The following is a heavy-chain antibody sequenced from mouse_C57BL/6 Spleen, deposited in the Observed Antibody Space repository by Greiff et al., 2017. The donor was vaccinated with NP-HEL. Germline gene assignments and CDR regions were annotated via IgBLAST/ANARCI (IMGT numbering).Heavy chain of an antibody. CDR3: ARGGITTVVGDYFDY. D-gene: IGHD1-1*01. CDR1: GYTFTSYW. Sequence: VQLQQPGAELVKPGASVKLSCKASGYTFTSYWMHWVKQRPERGLEWIGRIDPNSGGTKYNEKFKSKATLTVDKPSSTAYMQLSSLTSEDSAVYYCARGGITTVVGDYFDYWGQGTTLTVSS. CDR2: IDPNSGGT. J-gene: IGHJ2*01. V-gene: IGHV1-72*01.